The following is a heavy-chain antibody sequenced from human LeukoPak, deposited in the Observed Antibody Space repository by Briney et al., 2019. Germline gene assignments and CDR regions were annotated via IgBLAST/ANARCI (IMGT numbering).Heavy chain of an antibody. V-gene: IGHV1-2*02. CDR2: INPNSGGT. J-gene: IGHJ4*02. CDR1: GYTFTGYY. Sequence: GASVKVSCKASGYTFTGYYMHWVRQAPGQGLEWMGWINPNSGGTNYAQKFQGRVTMTRDTSISTAYMELSRLRSDDTAVYYCARVVRGVMGATYYFDYWGQGTLVTVSS. D-gene: IGHD3-10*01. CDR3: ARVVRGVMGATYYFDY.